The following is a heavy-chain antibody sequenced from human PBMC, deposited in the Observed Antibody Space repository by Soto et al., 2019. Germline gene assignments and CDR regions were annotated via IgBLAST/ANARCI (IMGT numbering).Heavy chain of an antibody. D-gene: IGHD1-7*01. CDR3: AKDLTGTKYYFDY. CDR1: GFPFSSYS. Sequence: GGSLRLSCAASGFPFSSYSMSWVRPDPGKGLEWVSGISGSGGNTYYADSVKGRFTIARDNSKNTVYLQMNSLRAEDTAVYHCAKDLTGTKYYFDYWGQGTLVTVSS. V-gene: IGHV3-23*01. CDR2: ISGSGGNT. J-gene: IGHJ4*02.